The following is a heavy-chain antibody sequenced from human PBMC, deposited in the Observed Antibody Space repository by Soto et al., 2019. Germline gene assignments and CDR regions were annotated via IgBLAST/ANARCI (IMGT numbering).Heavy chain of an antibody. Sequence: SVKVSCKASGGTFSSYAISWVRQAPGQGLGWMGGIIPIFGTANYAQKFQGRVTITADESTSTAYMELSSLRSEDTAVYYCARVSTELNYYYYGMDVWGQGTTVTVSS. J-gene: IGHJ6*02. CDR2: IIPIFGTA. CDR1: GGTFSSYA. V-gene: IGHV1-69*13. CDR3: ARVSTELNYYYYGMDV. D-gene: IGHD1-7*01.